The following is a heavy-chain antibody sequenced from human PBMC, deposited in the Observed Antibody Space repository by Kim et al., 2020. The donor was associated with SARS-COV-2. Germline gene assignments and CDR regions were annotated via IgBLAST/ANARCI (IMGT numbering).Heavy chain of an antibody. V-gene: IGHV3-9*01. CDR2: IISNRGRI. J-gene: IGHJ6*01. Sequence: GGSLRLSCATSGFTFNEHAMHWVRQAPGKDLEWVSGIISNRGRIGYADSVKGRFTISCDNATKSLYLQMNSLRAEDTALYFCTRDTTPGGADVCGHGATV. CDR3: TRDTTPGGADV. CDR1: GFTFNEHA. D-gene: IGHD4-17*01.